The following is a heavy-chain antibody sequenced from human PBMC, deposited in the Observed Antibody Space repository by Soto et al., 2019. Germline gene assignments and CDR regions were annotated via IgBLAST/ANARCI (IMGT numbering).Heavy chain of an antibody. D-gene: IGHD1-1*01. V-gene: IGHV1-3*01. CDR2: INAGNGNT. CDR1: GYSFTSYA. J-gene: IGHJ4*02. Sequence: ASVKVSCKASGYSFTSYAIHWVRQAPGQRLEWMGWINAGNGNTKIPQKFQGRFTISRDNSKNTLYLQMNSLRAEDTAVYYCAKSVYNWNDGFFDYWGQGTLVTVSS. CDR3: AKSVYNWNDGFFDY.